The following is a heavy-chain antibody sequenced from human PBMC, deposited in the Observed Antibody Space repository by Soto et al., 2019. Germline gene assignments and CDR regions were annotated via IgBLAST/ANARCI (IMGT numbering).Heavy chain of an antibody. Sequence: QVQLEQSGDEVKKPGASVKVSCKASGYIFVNYGIAWVRQAPGQELEWLGWISPYTGNTYYATKVKGRLTLTTDTSTSTAFMALGSLTSADTAVYYCAMVDLYVPPTPQDVWGQGTTVTVSS. D-gene: IGHD3-16*01. V-gene: IGHV1-18*01. CDR2: ISPYTGNT. CDR3: AMVDLYVPPTPQDV. CDR1: GYIFVNYG. J-gene: IGHJ6*02.